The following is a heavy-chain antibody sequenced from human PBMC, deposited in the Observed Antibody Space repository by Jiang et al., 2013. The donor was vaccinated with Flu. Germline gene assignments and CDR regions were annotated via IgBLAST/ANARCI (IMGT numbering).Heavy chain of an antibody. J-gene: IGHJ4*02. CDR2: INTNTGNP. Sequence: QSGSELKKPGASVKVSCKASGYTFTSYAMNWVRQAPGQGLEWMGWINTNTGNPTYAQGFTGRFVFSLDTSVSTAYLQISSLKAEDTAVYYCARESGGYYDSSGYYYYFDYWGQGTLVTVSS. CDR1: GYTFTSYA. D-gene: IGHD3-22*01. CDR3: ARESGGYYDSSGYYYYFDY. V-gene: IGHV7-4-1*02.